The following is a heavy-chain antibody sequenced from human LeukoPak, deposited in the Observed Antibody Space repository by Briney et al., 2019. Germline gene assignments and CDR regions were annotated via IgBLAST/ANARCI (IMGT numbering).Heavy chain of an antibody. CDR3: ARGEVTMIVVATNCYFDY. V-gene: IGHV4-34*01. Sequence: SETLSLTCAVYGGSFSGYYWSWIRQPPGKGLEWIGEINHSGSTNYNPSLKSRVTISVDTSKNQFSLKLSSVTAADTAVYYCARGEVTMIVVATNCYFDYWGQGTLVTVSS. D-gene: IGHD3-22*01. CDR1: GGSFSGYY. CDR2: INHSGST. J-gene: IGHJ4*02.